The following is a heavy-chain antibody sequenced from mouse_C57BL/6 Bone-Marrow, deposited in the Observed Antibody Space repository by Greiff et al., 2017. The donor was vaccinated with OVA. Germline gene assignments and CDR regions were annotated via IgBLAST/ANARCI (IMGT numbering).Heavy chain of an antibody. CDR1: GFNITDDY. CDR3: APLIATVVAPYWYFDV. D-gene: IGHD1-1*01. V-gene: IGHV14-4*01. Sequence: VQLQQSGAELVRPGASVKLSCTASGFNITDDYMHWVKQRPEQGLEWIGWIDPENGDTEYASKFQGKATITADTSSNTAYLQLSSLTSEDTAVYSCAPLIATVVAPYWYFDVWGTGTTVTVSS. CDR2: IDPENGDT. J-gene: IGHJ1*03.